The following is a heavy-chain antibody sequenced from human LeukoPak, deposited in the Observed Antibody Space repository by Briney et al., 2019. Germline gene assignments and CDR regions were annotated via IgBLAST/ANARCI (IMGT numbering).Heavy chain of an antibody. D-gene: IGHD1-26*01. CDR1: GFTFSSYS. CDR2: ISSSSSYI. Sequence: GGSLILSCAASGFTFSSYSMNWVRQAPGKGLEWVSSISSSSSYIYYADSVKGRFTISRDNAKNSLYLQMNSLRAEDTAVYYCASTIVGATTIDYWGQGTLVTVS. J-gene: IGHJ4*02. CDR3: ASTIVGATTIDY. V-gene: IGHV3-21*01.